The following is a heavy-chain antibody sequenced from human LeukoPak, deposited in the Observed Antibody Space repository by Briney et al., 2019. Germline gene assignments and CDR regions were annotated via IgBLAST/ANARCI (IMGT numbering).Heavy chain of an antibody. CDR1: GFTLNSYW. CDR2: IKRDGSEK. CDR3: ARDQTMVRGVIRQTYYYYYYMDV. J-gene: IGHJ6*03. Sequence: PGGSLRLSCAASGFTLNSYWMSWVRQAPGKGLEWVANIKRDGSEKYYVDSVKGRFTISRDNAKNSLYLQMNSLRAEDTAVYYCARDQTMVRGVIRQTYYYYYYMDVWGKGTTVTVSS. V-gene: IGHV3-7*01. D-gene: IGHD3-10*01.